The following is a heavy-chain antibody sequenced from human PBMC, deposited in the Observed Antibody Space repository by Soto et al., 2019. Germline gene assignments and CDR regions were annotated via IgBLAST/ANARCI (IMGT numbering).Heavy chain of an antibody. J-gene: IGHJ6*02. CDR1: GFTFDDYA. CDR3: AKARDLDYSGMDV. Sequence: GGSVRLSCAASGFTFDDYAMHWVRQAPGKGLEWVSGISWNSGSIGYADSVKGRFTISRDNAKNSLYLQMNSLRAEDTALYYCAKARDLDYSGMDVWGQGTTVTVSS. V-gene: IGHV3-9*01. CDR2: ISWNSGSI.